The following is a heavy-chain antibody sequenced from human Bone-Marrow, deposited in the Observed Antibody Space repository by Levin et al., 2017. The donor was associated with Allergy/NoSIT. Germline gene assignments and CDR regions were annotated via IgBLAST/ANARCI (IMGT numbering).Heavy chain of an antibody. J-gene: IGHJ6*02. CDR3: AADMGTEAGPCDGMYV. CDR1: GFSFNDYA. D-gene: IGHD6-19*01. CDR2: ISYNSADI. Sequence: PGGSLRLSCAASGFSFNDYAMHWVRQAPGKGLEWVSGISYNSADIAYADSVKGRFTISRDNAKSSLYLQMNSLRAEDTALYYCAADMGTEAGPCDGMYVWGQGTTVTVSS. V-gene: IGHV3-9*01.